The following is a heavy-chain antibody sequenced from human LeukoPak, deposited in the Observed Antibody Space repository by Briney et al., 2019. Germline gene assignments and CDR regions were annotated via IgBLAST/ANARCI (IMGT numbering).Heavy chain of an antibody. CDR1: GGAFCSYT. Sequence: RASVKLSCTSSGGAFCSYTIGWVRQAPGQGLEWMGGITPIFDTPNYAQRFQGRVTITTDESTSTAYMELSSLRSEDTAMYYCARDLPDFSLRISSGGFDIWGQGTMVTVSS. J-gene: IGHJ3*02. CDR3: ARDLPDFSLRISSGGFDI. D-gene: IGHD4-23*01. V-gene: IGHV1-69*05. CDR2: ITPIFDTP.